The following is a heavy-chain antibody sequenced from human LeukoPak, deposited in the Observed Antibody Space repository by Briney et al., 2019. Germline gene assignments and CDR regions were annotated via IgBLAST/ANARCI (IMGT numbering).Heavy chain of an antibody. Sequence: GRSLRLSCAASGFTFSSYAMHWVRQAPGKGLEWVAVISYDGSNKYYADSVKGRFTISRDNSKNTLYLQMNSLRAEDTAVYYCAGELTTTDAFDIWGQGTMSPSLQ. CDR1: GFTFSSYA. V-gene: IGHV3-30-3*01. J-gene: IGHJ3*02. CDR2: ISYDGSNK. D-gene: IGHD4-17*01. CDR3: AGELTTTDAFDI.